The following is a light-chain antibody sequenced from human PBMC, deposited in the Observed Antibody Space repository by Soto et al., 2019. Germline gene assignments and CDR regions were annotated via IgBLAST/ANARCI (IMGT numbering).Light chain of an antibody. CDR3: LQDRNYPRT. CDR1: QDIGSE. CDR2: GAS. J-gene: IGKJ1*01. V-gene: IGKV1-6*01. Sequence: AIQMTQSPSSLSASVGDRVTITCRASQDIGSELGWYQQRPGKAPKALIYGASNLQGGVPSRFSGSGFGTDFTLTISSLQPEDFATYYCLQDRNYPRTFGQGTHVESK.